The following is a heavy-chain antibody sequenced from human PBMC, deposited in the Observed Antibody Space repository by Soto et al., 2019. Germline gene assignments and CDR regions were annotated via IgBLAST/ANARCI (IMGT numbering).Heavy chain of an antibody. V-gene: IGHV4-39*07. J-gene: IGHJ3*02. CDR1: GGSISSSTYY. Sequence: TLSLTCTVSGGSISSSTYYWGWMRQPPGKGLEWIASFFIGGNTYYNPSLKSRVTISVDTSKNQFSLKLSSVTAADTAVYYCARDDSSGPASAFDIWGQGTMVTVSS. D-gene: IGHD3-22*01. CDR2: FFIGGNT. CDR3: ARDDSSGPASAFDI.